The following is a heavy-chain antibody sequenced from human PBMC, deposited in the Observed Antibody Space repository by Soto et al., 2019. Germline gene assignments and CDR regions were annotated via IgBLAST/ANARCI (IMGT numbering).Heavy chain of an antibody. CDR2: ISYDGSNK. V-gene: IGHV3-30*18. CDR3: AKDRVAAAGSFRFDP. J-gene: IGHJ5*02. Sequence: VQLVESGGGVVQPGRSLRLSCAASGFTFSSYGMHWVRQAPGKGLEWVAVISYDGSNKYYADSVKGRFTISRDNSKNTLYLQMNSLRAEDTAVYYCAKDRVAAAGSFRFDPWGQGTLVTVSS. CDR1: GFTFSSYG. D-gene: IGHD6-13*01.